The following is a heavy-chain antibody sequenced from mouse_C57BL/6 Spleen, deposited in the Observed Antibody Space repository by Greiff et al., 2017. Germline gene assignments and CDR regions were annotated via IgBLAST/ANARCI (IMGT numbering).Heavy chain of an antibody. CDR2: IDPEDGET. CDR1: GFNIKDYY. D-gene: IGHD3-2*02. CDR3: ALVDSSGYWYFDV. J-gene: IGHJ1*03. V-gene: IGHV14-2*01. Sequence: EVQLLESGAELVKPGASVKLSCTASGFNIKDYYMHWVKQRTEQGLEWIGRIDPEDGETKYAPKFQGKATITADTSSNTAYLQLSSLTSEDTAVYYCALVDSSGYWYFDVWGTGTTVTVSS.